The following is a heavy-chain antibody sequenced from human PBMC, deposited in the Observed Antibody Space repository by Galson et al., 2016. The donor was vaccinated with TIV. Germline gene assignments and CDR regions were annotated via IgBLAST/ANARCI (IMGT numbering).Heavy chain of an antibody. CDR1: GYTLTIYA. CDR3: ARPPYCGGDCYKYDY. D-gene: IGHD2-21*01. J-gene: IGHJ4*02. Sequence: SVKVSCKASGYTLTIYAMHWVRQAPGQRLEWMGWINAGNGTTKYSQKFQGSLTITRDTSASTAYMELSSLRSDDTAVYYCARPPYCGGDCYKYDYWGQGTLVTVSS. CDR2: INAGNGTT. V-gene: IGHV1-3*01.